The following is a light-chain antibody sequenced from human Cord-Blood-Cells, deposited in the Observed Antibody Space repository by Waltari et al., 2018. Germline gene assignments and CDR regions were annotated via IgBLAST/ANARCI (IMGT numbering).Light chain of an antibody. CDR1: SSDVVGYTY. CDR2: DVS. CDR3: SSYTSSSTLWV. V-gene: IGLV2-14*01. Sequence: QSALTQPASVSGSPGQSITISCTGTSSDVVGYTYAPWYQQHPGKAPKLMIYDVSNRPSGVSNRFSGSKSGNTASLTISGLQAEDEADYYCSSYTSSSTLWVFGGGTKLTVL. J-gene: IGLJ3*02.